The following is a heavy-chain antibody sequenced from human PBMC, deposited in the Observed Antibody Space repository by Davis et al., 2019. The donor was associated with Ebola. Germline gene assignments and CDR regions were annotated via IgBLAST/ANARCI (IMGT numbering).Heavy chain of an antibody. D-gene: IGHD6-6*01. V-gene: IGHV3-48*03. CDR1: GFIFRSYE. CDR2: ISNSGITI. CDR3: ARSRSASL. J-gene: IGHJ4*02. Sequence: GGSLRLSCTPSGFIFRSYEMQWVRQAPGKGLEWVSYISNSGITIYYADSVKGRFTISRDNAKNALYLQMNSLRPEDTALYYCARSRSASLWGQGTLVTVSS.